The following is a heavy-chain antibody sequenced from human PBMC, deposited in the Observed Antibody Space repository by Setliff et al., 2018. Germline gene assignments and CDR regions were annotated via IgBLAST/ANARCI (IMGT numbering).Heavy chain of an antibody. J-gene: IGHJ2*01. CDR2: IYHSGST. D-gene: IGHD3-3*02. CDR3: ARGGIDGSIYPRGYLDL. Sequence: LTCVVSGDSISSGGYSWTWIRQPPGKGLEWIGNIYHSGSTYHNPSLKSRLTLSVDRSKNQISLKLTSVTAADTAVYYCARGGIDGSIYPRGYLDLWGRGTLVTVS. V-gene: IGHV4-30-2*01. CDR1: GDSISSGGYS.